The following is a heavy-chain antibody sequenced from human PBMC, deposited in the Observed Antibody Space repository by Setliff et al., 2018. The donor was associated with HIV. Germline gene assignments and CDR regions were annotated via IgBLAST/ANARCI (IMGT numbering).Heavy chain of an antibody. CDR3: ASEAWTSYRSSSGYYYYYMDV. CDR2: IYYSGTT. Sequence: SETLSLTCTVSGDSVSSASYYWSWIRQPPGKGLEWIGYIYYSGTTKYNPSLKSRVTISVDTSKNQFSLKLSSVTAADTAVYYCASEAWTSYRSSSGYYYYYMDVWGKRTTVTVSS. D-gene: IGHD6-6*01. V-gene: IGHV4-61*01. J-gene: IGHJ6*03. CDR1: GDSVSSASYY.